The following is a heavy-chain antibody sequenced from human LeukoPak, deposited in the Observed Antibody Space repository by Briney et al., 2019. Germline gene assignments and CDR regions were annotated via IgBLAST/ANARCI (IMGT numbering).Heavy chain of an antibody. Sequence: GESLKISCKGSGYSFTSYWIGWVRQMPGKGLEWMGIIYPDDADTRYSPSFQGQVTISADKSISTAYLQWSGLKASDTAIYYCARGQVGNTRNLDYWGQGTLVTVSS. CDR2: IYPDDADT. J-gene: IGHJ4*02. CDR3: ARGQVGNTRNLDY. CDR1: GYSFTSYW. V-gene: IGHV5-51*01. D-gene: IGHD1-26*01.